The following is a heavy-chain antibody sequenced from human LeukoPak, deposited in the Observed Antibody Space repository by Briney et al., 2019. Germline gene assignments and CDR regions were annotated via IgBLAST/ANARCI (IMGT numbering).Heavy chain of an antibody. CDR1: GYIFTSYV. CDR2: INTNAGNP. CDR3: ARGDYETHGYQTR. V-gene: IGHV7-4-1*02. Sequence: ASVKVSCKASGYIFTSYVLHWVRQAPGQGLEWMGWINTNAGNPTYAQGFTGRFVFSLDTSVSTAYLQISSLKADDTAMYYCARGDYETHGYQTRWGQGTLVTVSS. J-gene: IGHJ4*02. D-gene: IGHD3-22*01.